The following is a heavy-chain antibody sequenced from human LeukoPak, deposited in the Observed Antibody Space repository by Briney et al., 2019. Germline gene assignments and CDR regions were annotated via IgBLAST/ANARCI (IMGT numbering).Heavy chain of an antibody. J-gene: IGHJ4*02. CDR3: AREITMVRAYYFHY. D-gene: IGHD3-10*01. Sequence: SQTLTLTCTVSGGSISSGDYYWSWIRQPPGKGLEWIGYIYRSGSTYYNPSLESRATISIDTSKNQFSLKLSSVTAADTAVYYCAREITMVRAYYFHYWGQGTLVTVSS. CDR2: IYRSGST. V-gene: IGHV4-30-4*01. CDR1: GGSISSGDYY.